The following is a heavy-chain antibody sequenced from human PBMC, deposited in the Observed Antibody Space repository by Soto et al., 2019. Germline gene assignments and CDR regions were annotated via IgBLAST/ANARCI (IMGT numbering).Heavy chain of an antibody. CDR3: ATGEYSSSSHYYYGMDV. J-gene: IGHJ6*02. D-gene: IGHD6-6*01. Sequence: ASVKVSCKASGYTFTSYYMHWVRQAPGQGLEWMGIINPSGGSTSYAQKFQGRVTMTRDTSTSTVYMELSSLRSEDTAVYYCATGEYSSSSHYYYGMDVWGQGTTVTVSS. CDR1: GYTFTSYY. CDR2: INPSGGST. V-gene: IGHV1-46*01.